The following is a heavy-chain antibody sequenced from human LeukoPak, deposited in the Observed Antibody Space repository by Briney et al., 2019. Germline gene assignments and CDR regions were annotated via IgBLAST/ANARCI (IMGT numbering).Heavy chain of an antibody. D-gene: IGHD1-26*01. CDR1: GYTFIGYY. CDR3: ARDLSSTPHWEFDY. CDR2: TNPDSGDT. J-gene: IGHJ4*02. V-gene: IGHV1-2*06. Sequence: ASVKVSCKASGYTFIGYYIHWVRQAPGQGLEWMRRTNPDSGDTNYAQSFQGRVTMTSDTSINTAYMELSWLTSNGTAVYYCARDLSSTPHWEFDYWGQGTLVTVSS.